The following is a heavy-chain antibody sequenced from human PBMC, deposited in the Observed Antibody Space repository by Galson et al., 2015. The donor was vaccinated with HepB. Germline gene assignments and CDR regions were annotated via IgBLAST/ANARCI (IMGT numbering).Heavy chain of an antibody. CDR1: GGSITGSSHY. D-gene: IGHD5-18*01. V-gene: IGHV4-39*01. J-gene: IGHJ4*02. CDR3: ARRHVDTTMVSSFDY. Sequence: SETLSLTCTVSGGSITGSSHYWGWIRQPPGKGLEWIGSIYYTGRTYYNPSLKSRITISVDTSKNQFSLKLSSVTAADTAVYYCARRHVDTTMVSSFDYWGRGALVTVSS. CDR2: IYYTGRT.